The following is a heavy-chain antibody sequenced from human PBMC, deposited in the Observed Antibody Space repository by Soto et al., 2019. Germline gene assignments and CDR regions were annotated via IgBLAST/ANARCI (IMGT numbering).Heavy chain of an antibody. CDR3: AKSGAAAGTGYNWFDP. Sequence: QVQLQESGPGLLKPSETLSLTCTVSGGSIGSFYWSWIRQPPGKGLEWIGYIYYSGSTNYNPSLKNRVTKSVDTSKNQFSLNLISLTAADTAVYYCAKSGAAAGTGYNWFDPWGQGTLVTVSS. CDR1: GGSIGSFY. D-gene: IGHD6-13*01. CDR2: IYYSGST. J-gene: IGHJ5*02. V-gene: IGHV4-59*03.